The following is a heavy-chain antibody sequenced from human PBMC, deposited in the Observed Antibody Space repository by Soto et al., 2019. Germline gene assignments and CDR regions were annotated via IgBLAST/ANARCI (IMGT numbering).Heavy chain of an antibody. V-gene: IGHV1-18*01. CDR2: ISAFNGNT. J-gene: IGHJ6*03. Sequence: QDQLVQSGAEVKKPGASVTVSCKASGYSFTNYGVTWVRQAPGQGLEWMGWISAFNGNTHYAQNLQGRVTMTTDASTSTAYRERRSMRSDDTAVYYCARDRGVAPPVAGNTHYYYYMDVWGKGTTVTASS. CDR1: GYSFTNYG. D-gene: IGHD6-19*01. CDR3: ARDRGVAPPVAGNTHYYYYMDV.